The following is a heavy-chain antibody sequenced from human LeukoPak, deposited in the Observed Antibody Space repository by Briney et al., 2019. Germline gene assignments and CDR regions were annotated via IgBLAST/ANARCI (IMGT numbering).Heavy chain of an antibody. Sequence: SQTLSLTCTVSVGSISSSSYYCGWIRQPPGKGLEWIGSIYYSGSTYYNPSLKSRVTISVDTSKNQFSLKLSSVTAADTAVYYCARHGGETFSFDYWGQGTLVTVSS. CDR2: IYYSGST. CDR3: ARHGGETFSFDY. CDR1: VGSISSSSYY. V-gene: IGHV4-39*01. D-gene: IGHD3-16*01. J-gene: IGHJ4*02.